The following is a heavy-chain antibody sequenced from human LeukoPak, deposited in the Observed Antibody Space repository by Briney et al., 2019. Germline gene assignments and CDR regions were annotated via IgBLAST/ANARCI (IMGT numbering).Heavy chain of an antibody. CDR1: GFMFSDYW. CDR3: VKSGPYCSTPYCPALES. V-gene: IGHV3-7*01. Sequence: GGSLRLSCTASGFMFSDYWMSWVRQAPGKGPEWVANINPAGSQQYSVDSLKGRSTVSRDNAKKSFYLQMNYLRAEDTAVYYCVKSGPYCSTPYCPALESWGQGTLVTVSS. D-gene: IGHD4-4*01. J-gene: IGHJ4*02. CDR2: INPAGSQQ.